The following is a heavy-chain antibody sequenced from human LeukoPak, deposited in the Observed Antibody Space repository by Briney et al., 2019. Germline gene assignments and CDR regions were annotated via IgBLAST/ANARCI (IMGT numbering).Heavy chain of an antibody. CDR1: GFAFSDYA. Sequence: GGSLRLSCAASGFAFSDYAIHWVRQAPGKGLEWVAVISDDGTDTYYAGSVEGRFSISRDNSTSTVFLQMNSLRGEDTAVYYCGPIDSWGQGTLVTVSS. V-gene: IGHV3-30-3*01. CDR3: GPIDS. J-gene: IGHJ4*02. CDR2: ISDDGTDT.